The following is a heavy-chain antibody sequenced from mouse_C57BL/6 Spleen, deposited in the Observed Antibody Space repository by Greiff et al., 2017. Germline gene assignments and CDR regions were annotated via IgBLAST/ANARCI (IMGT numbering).Heavy chain of an antibody. CDR3: ARYQEDLDY. CDR2: IHPNSGST. CDR1: GYTFTTYG. Sequence: QVQLQQPGPELVKPGASVKLSCKASGYTFTTYGMHWGKQRPGQGLEWIGMIHPNSGSTNNNEKFKSKATLTVNKSSSTAYMHLSSLTSEDAAVYYCARYQEDLDYWGQGTTVTVSS. V-gene: IGHV1-64*01. J-gene: IGHJ4*01.